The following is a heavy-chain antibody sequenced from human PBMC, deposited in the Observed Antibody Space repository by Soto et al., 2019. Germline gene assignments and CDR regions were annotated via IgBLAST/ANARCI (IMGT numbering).Heavy chain of an antibody. CDR2: ISAYNGNT. D-gene: IGHD6-19*01. Sequence: QDRLVQSGVEVKKPGASVRVSCKASGYSFTNYGITWVRQAPGQGFEWMGWISAYNGNTNYAQKFQGRVTLTTDAYTSTAYLGLRSLRFDDTALYYCARDRGVAPPVAGNTHYYYYMDVWGKGTTVTVSS. J-gene: IGHJ6*03. CDR1: GYSFTNYG. CDR3: ARDRGVAPPVAGNTHYYYYMDV. V-gene: IGHV1-18*01.